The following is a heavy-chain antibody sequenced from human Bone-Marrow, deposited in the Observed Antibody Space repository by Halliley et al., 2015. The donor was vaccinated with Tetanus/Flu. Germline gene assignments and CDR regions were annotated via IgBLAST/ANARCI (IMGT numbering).Heavy chain of an antibody. CDR3: ARHGLFSGSYLHSDS. Sequence: MGIIYPDDSDTRYNPSFQGHVTISADISSSTAYLQWSSLQASDSAMYYCARHGLFSGSYLHSDSWGQGTLVTVSS. J-gene: IGHJ1*01. D-gene: IGHD3-10*01. V-gene: IGHV5-51*01. CDR2: IYPDDSDT.